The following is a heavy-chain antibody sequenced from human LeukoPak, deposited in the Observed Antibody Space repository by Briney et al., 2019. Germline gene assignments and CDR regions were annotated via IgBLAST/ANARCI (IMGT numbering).Heavy chain of an antibody. V-gene: IGHV3-11*04. CDR1: GFSFSDHY. D-gene: IGHD6-25*01. CDR3: ARGFEAAGSDY. CDR2: IDYDGTGM. J-gene: IGHJ4*02. Sequence: GGSLRLSCAASGFSFSDHYMIWIRQAPGKGLEWVSYIDYDGTGMSYADSVTGRFTISRDNAKNSLYLQMNSLRAEDTAVYYCARGFEAAGSDYWGQGTLVTVSS.